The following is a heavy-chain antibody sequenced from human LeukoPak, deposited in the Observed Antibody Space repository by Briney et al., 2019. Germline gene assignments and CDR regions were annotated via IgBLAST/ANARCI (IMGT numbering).Heavy chain of an antibody. Sequence: GGPLTLPYAPSGFTFHSYGMHWVRQPPGKGLAWVAVIWDDGSNRYYADSVKGQFTISRDNSKNTLYLQMNSLRAEDTAVYYCAAYGTYSSSSGEHYWGQGTLVTVSS. CDR3: AAYGTYSSSSGEHY. J-gene: IGHJ4*02. D-gene: IGHD6-6*01. V-gene: IGHV3-30*02. CDR1: GFTFHSYG. CDR2: IWDDGSNR.